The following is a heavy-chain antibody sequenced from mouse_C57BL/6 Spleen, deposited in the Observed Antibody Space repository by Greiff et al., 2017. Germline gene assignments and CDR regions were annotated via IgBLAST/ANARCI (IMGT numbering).Heavy chain of an antibody. Sequence: VQLKQSGAELVKPGASVKISCKASGYAFSSYWMNWVKQRPGKGLEWIGRIDPEDGETKYAPKFQGKATITADTSSNTAYLQLSSLTSEDTAVYYCAREYYGSPYYFDYWGQGTTLTVSS. D-gene: IGHD1-1*01. CDR2: IDPEDGET. CDR1: GYAFSSYW. V-gene: IGHV14-2*01. CDR3: AREYYGSPYYFDY. J-gene: IGHJ2*01.